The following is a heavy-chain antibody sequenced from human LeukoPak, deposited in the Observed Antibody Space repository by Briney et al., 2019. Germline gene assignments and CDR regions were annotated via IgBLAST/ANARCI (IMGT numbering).Heavy chain of an antibody. CDR2: ISSDGNNK. V-gene: IGHV3-30*18. J-gene: IGHJ4*02. CDR1: GFTFSSSV. CDR3: AKVRVYYDFWSGLD. Sequence: GGSLRLSCAASGFTFSSSVMHWVRQAPGKGLEWVAGISSDGNNKYYGDSVKSRFTISRDNSKNTLYLQMNSLRAEDTAVYYCAKVRVYYDFWSGLDWGQGTLVTVSS. D-gene: IGHD3-3*01.